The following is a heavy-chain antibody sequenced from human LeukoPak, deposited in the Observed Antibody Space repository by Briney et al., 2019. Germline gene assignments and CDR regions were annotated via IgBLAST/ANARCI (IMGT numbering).Heavy chain of an antibody. V-gene: IGHV4-34*01. D-gene: IGHD3-10*01. CDR2: INHSGST. Sequence: SETLSLTCAVYGGSFSGYYWSWIRQPPGKGLEWSGEINHSGSTNYNPSLKSRVTISVDTSKNQFSLKLSSVTAADTAVYYCARGSPLMVRGVKGIDYWGQGTLVTVSS. J-gene: IGHJ4*02. CDR1: GGSFSGYY. CDR3: ARGSPLMVRGVKGIDY.